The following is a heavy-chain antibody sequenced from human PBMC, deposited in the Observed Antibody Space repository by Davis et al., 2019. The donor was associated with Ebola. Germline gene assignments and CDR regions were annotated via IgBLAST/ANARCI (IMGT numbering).Heavy chain of an antibody. J-gene: IGHJ6*02. D-gene: IGHD3-16*01. CDR1: GFTFSSYS. CDR3: ARGGLGCYSCYGMDV. V-gene: IGHV3-30*03. Sequence: GESLKISCAASGFTFSSYSMNWVRQAPGKGLEWVAVISYDGSNKYYADSVKGRFTISRDNSKNTLYLQMNSLRAEDTAVYYCARGGLGCYSCYGMDVWGQGTTVTVSS. CDR2: ISYDGSNK.